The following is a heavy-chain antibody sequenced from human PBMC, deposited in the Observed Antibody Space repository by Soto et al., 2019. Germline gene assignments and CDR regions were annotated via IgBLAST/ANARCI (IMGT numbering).Heavy chain of an antibody. V-gene: IGHV3-9*01. CDR3: AKGSYDNSGYYTAPDF. CDR2: ISWKGGYI. CDR1: GFSFDDYA. D-gene: IGHD3-22*01. J-gene: IGHJ4*02. Sequence: PGGSLRLSCAASGFSFDDYALHWVRQPPGRGLQWVSGISWKGGYIGYADSVKGRFTISKDNAKSSLFLKMNSLRLEDTAVYYCAKGSYDNSGYYTAPDFWGQGTLVTVSS.